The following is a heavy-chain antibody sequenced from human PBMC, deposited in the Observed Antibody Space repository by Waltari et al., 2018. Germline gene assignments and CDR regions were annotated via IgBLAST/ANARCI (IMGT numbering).Heavy chain of an antibody. CDR2: ISAYNGNT. CDR3: ARDGGFGELLSYYYYYYMDV. D-gene: IGHD3-10*01. Sequence: QVHLVQSGAEVKKPGASVKVSCKASDYTFTNYGISWVRQAPGQGLEWMGWISAYNGNTSYAQKLQGRVTMTTDTSTSTAYMELRSLRSDDTAVYYCARDGGFGELLSYYYYYYMDVWGKGTTVTISS. J-gene: IGHJ6*03. V-gene: IGHV1-18*01. CDR1: DYTFTNYG.